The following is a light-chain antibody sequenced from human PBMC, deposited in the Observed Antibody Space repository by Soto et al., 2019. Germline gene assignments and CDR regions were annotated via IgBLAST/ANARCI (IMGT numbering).Light chain of an antibody. V-gene: IGLV2-14*03. CDR3: CSYSSSSALPYV. Sequence: QLVLTQPASVSGSPGQSITISCSGTSSDVGGYNYVSWYQQLPGKAPKLIIYDVTIRPSGVSNRFSGSKSGNTASLTISGLQAEDEADYFCCSYSSSSALPYVFGTGTKVTVL. CDR2: DVT. CDR1: SSDVGGYNY. J-gene: IGLJ1*01.